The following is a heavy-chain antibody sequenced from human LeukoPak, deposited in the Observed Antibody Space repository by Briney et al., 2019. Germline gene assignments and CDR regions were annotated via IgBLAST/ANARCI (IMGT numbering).Heavy chain of an antibody. CDR2: ISWNSGSI. V-gene: IGHV3-9*01. Sequence: PGRSLRLSCAASGFTFDDYAMHWVRQAPGKGLEWVSGISWNSGSIGYADSVKGRFTISRDNAKNSLYLQMNSLRAEDTALYYCAKDIPPGNTTVVSCYYFDYWGQGTLVTVSS. D-gene: IGHD4-23*01. J-gene: IGHJ4*02. CDR3: AKDIPPGNTTVVSCYYFDY. CDR1: GFTFDDYA.